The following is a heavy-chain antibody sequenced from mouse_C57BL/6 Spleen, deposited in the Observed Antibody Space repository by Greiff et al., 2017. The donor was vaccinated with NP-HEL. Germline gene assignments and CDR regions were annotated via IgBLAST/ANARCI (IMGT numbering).Heavy chain of an antibody. D-gene: IGHD1-1*01. V-gene: IGHV1-82*01. Sequence: QVQLQQSGPELVKPGASVKISCKASGYAFSSSWMNWVKQRPGKGREWIGRIYPGDGDTNYNGKFKGKATLTADKSSSTAYMQLSSLTSEDSAVYFCARGYGSRAMDYWGQGTSVTVSS. CDR3: ARGYGSRAMDY. J-gene: IGHJ4*01. CDR1: GYAFSSSW. CDR2: IYPGDGDT.